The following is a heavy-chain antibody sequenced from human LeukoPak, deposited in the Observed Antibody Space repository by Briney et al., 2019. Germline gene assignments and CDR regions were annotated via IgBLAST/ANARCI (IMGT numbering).Heavy chain of an antibody. Sequence: GGSLRLSCAASGFTFSSYGMHWVRQAPGKGLEWVAVISYDGSNKYYADSVKGRFTISRDNSKNTLYLQMNSLRAEDTAVYYCAKDDWDSSGYYNYWGQGTLVTVSS. CDR3: AKDDWDSSGYYNY. CDR2: ISYDGSNK. J-gene: IGHJ4*02. D-gene: IGHD3-22*01. V-gene: IGHV3-30*18. CDR1: GFTFSSYG.